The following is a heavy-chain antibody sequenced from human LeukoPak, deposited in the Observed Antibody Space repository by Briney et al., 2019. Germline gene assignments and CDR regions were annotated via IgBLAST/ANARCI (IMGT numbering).Heavy chain of an antibody. V-gene: IGHV4-61*02. CDR3: ALTKVVAATYDAFDI. Sequence: SETLSLTCTLSGGSISSGSFYLNWIRQPAGKGLEWIGRIYTSGTTTYNYSLKSRVTISIDTSKNQFSLTLRSVTAADTAVYYCALTKVVAATYDAFDIWGQGTWSPSLQ. CDR1: GGSISSGSFY. J-gene: IGHJ3*02. D-gene: IGHD2-15*01. CDR2: IYTSGTT.